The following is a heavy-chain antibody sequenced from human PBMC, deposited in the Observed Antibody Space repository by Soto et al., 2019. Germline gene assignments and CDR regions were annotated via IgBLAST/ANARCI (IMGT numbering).Heavy chain of an antibody. J-gene: IGHJ4*02. CDR2: IIPIFGTA. CDR3: ARQAVYDTVLFDY. CDR1: GGTFSSYA. Sequence: QVQLVQSGAEVKKPGSSVKVSCKTSGGTFSSYAISWVRQAPVQGLEWMGGIIPIFGTADYAQKFQGRVTITGEESTSTAYIEVSSLRYEDTAVYDCARQAVYDTVLFDYWGQGSLVSV. D-gene: IGHD3-22*01. V-gene: IGHV1-69*01.